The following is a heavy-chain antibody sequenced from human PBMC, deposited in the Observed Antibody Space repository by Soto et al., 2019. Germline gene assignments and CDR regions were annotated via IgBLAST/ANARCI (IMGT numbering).Heavy chain of an antibody. CDR3: ARTYCSSTSCYAGDWFDP. D-gene: IGHD2-2*01. V-gene: IGHV4-4*02. CDR2: IYHSGST. Sequence: QVQLQESGPGLVKPSGTLSLTCAVSSGSISSSNWWSWVRQPPGKGLEWIGEIYHSGSTNYNPSLKSRVTISVDKSKNQVSLKLSSVTAADTAVYYCARTYCSSTSCYAGDWFDPWGQGTLVTVSS. CDR1: SGSISSSNW. J-gene: IGHJ5*02.